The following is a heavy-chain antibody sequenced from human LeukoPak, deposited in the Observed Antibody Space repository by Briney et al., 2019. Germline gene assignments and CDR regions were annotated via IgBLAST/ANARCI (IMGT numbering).Heavy chain of an antibody. CDR3: ARSGYYHNWFDP. V-gene: IGHV1-8*01. CDR1: GYTFTSYD. D-gene: IGHD3-22*01. Sequence: ASVKVSCKASGYTFTSYDINWVRQATGQGLEWMGWMNPNSGNTGYAQKFQGRVTITRDTSASTAYMELSSLRSEDTAVYYCARSGYYHNWFDPWGQGTLVTVSS. J-gene: IGHJ5*02. CDR2: MNPNSGNT.